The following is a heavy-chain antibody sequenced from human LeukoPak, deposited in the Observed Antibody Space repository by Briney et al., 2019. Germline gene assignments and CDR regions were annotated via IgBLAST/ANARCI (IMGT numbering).Heavy chain of an antibody. J-gene: IGHJ3*02. Sequence: GGSLRLSCAASGFTFSSYAMHWVRQAPGKGLEWVAVISYDGSNKYYADSVKGRFTISRDNSKNTLYLQMNSLRAEGTAVYYCASLYDSSGWTDAFDIWGQGTVVTVSS. CDR1: GFTFSSYA. CDR2: ISYDGSNK. CDR3: ASLYDSSGWTDAFDI. D-gene: IGHD3-22*01. V-gene: IGHV3-30-3*01.